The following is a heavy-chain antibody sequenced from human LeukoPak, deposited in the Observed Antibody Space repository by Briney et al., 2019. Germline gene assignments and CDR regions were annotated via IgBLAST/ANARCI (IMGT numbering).Heavy chain of an antibody. V-gene: IGHV3-7*01. Sequence: PGGSLRLSCVASGFTFSSYWMSWVRQAPGKGLEWVANIKQDGSEKYYVDSVKGRFTISRDNAKNSLYVQMNSLRAEDTAVYYCARDLGKWEPQDYWGQGTPVTVSS. D-gene: IGHD1-26*01. J-gene: IGHJ4*02. CDR3: ARDLGKWEPQDY. CDR1: GFTFSSYW. CDR2: IKQDGSEK.